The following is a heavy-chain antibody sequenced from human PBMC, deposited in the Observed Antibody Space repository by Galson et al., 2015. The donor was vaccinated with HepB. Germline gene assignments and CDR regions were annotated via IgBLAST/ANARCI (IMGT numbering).Heavy chain of an antibody. CDR1: VFSFSHYP. V-gene: IGHV3-30*03. J-gene: IGHJ1*01. D-gene: IGHD3-16*01. CDR3: ARGGRYDQLDL. Sequence: SLRLSCAASVFSFSHYPMHWVRQAPGKGPEWMTYLSYDRNNKTYADSVKGRFTISRDDSKNILYLQMDALRADDSAVYYCARGGRYDQLDLWGQGTLVTVSS. CDR2: LSYDRNNK.